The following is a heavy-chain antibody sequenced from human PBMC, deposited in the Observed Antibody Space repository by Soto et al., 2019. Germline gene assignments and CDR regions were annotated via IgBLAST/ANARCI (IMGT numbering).Heavy chain of an antibody. CDR3: ARVRGTIFGVVIDFDY. J-gene: IGHJ4*02. Sequence: ASVKVSCKASGGTFSSYAISWVRQAPGQGLEWMGWISAYNGNTNYAQKLQGRVTMTTDTSTSTAYMELRSLRSDDTAVYYCARVRGTIFGVVIDFDYWGQGTLVTV. D-gene: IGHD3-3*01. CDR2: ISAYNGNT. V-gene: IGHV1-18*01. CDR1: GGTFSSYA.